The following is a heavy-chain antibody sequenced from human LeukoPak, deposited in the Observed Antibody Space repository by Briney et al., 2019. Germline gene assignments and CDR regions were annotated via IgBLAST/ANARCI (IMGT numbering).Heavy chain of an antibody. Sequence: GGALRLSCAASGFTFSSYAMHGVRQAPGKGLDGVAVISYDGSNKYYADSVKGRFTISRDNSKNTLYLQMNSLRAEDTAVYYCARDGLRTMVPGVIPFDYWGQGTLVTVSS. D-gene: IGHD3-10*01. CDR1: GFTFSSYA. CDR2: ISYDGSNK. CDR3: ARDGLRTMVPGVIPFDY. J-gene: IGHJ4*02. V-gene: IGHV3-30*04.